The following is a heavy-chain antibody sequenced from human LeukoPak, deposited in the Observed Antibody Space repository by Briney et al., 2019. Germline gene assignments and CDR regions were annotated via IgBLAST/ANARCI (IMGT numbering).Heavy chain of an antibody. Sequence: PSETLSLTCTVSGGSISSGGYYWSWIRQHPGKGLEWIGYIYYSGSTYYNPSLKSRIAISVDTSKNQFSLKLSSVTAADTAVYYCASISMVGATNYWGQGTLVTVSS. D-gene: IGHD1-26*01. CDR2: IYYSGST. CDR3: ASISMVGATNY. V-gene: IGHV4-31*03. J-gene: IGHJ4*02. CDR1: GGSISSGGYY.